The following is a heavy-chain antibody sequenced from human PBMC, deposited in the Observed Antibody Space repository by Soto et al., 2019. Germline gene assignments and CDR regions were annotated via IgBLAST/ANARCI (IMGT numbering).Heavy chain of an antibody. V-gene: IGHV3-30*18. D-gene: IGHD5-18*01. J-gene: IGHJ4*02. CDR3: AKDLRGYSYGLVDY. Sequence: GGSLRLSCAASGFTFSRYGMHWVRQAPGKGLEWVAVISYDGSNKYYADSVKGRFTISRDNSKNTLYLQMNSLRAEDTAVYYCAKDLRGYSYGLVDYWGQGTLVTVSS. CDR2: ISYDGSNK. CDR1: GFTFSRYG.